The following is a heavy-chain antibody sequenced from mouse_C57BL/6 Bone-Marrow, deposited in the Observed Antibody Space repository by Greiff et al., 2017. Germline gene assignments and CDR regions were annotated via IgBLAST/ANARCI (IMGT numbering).Heavy chain of an antibody. CDR3: ARDRDGYSFYFDY. CDR1: GFTFSSYA. Sequence: DVKLVESGGGLVKPGGSLKLSCAASGFTFSSYAMSWVRQTPEKRLEWVATISDGGSYTYYPDNVKGRFTISRDNAKKNLYLQMSHLKSEDTAMYYCARDRDGYSFYFDYWGQGTTLTVSS. J-gene: IGHJ2*01. CDR2: ISDGGSYT. V-gene: IGHV5-4*01. D-gene: IGHD2-3*01.